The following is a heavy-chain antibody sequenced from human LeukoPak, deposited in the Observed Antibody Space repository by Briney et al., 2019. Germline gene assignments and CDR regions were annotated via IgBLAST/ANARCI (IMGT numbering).Heavy chain of an antibody. CDR1: GVTFSSYA. J-gene: IGHJ4*02. D-gene: IGHD3-10*01. CDR3: ALRVYYYGSGSYYNPFDY. V-gene: IGHV1-69*01. CDR2: IIPIFGTA. Sequence: GSSVKVSCKASGVTFSSYAISWVRQAPGQGLEWMGGIIPIFGTANYAQKFQGRVTITADESTSTAYMELSSLRSEDTAVYYCALRVYYYGSGSYYNPFDYWGQGTLVTVSS.